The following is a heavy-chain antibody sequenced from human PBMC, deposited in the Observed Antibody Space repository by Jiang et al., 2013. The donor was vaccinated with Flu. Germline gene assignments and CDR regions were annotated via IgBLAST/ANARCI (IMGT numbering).Heavy chain of an antibody. J-gene: IGHJ4*02. V-gene: IGHV3-30-3*01. CDR2: ISYDGSNK. CDR1: GFTFSSYA. Sequence: VQLLESGGGVVQPGRSLRLSCAASGFTFSSYAMHWVRQAPGKGLEWVAVISYDGSNKYYADSVKGRFTISRDNSKNTLYLQMNSLRAEDTAVYYCARDVPYCSSTSCYASGTGFDYWGQGTLVTVSS. D-gene: IGHD2-2*01. CDR3: ARDVPYCSSTSCYASGTGFDY.